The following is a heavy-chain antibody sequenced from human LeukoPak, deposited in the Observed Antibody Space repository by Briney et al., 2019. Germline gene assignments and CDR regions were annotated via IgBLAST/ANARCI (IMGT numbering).Heavy chain of an antibody. Sequence: SETLSLTCTVSGGSISSSSYYWGWIRQPPGKGLEWIGSIYYSGSTYYNPSLKSRVTISVDTSKSQFSLKLSSVTAADTAVYYCGYSSSWYLGDAFDIWGQGTLVTVSS. J-gene: IGHJ4*02. CDR1: GGSISSSSYY. CDR3: GYSSSWYLGDAFDI. V-gene: IGHV4-39*07. CDR2: IYYSGST. D-gene: IGHD6-13*01.